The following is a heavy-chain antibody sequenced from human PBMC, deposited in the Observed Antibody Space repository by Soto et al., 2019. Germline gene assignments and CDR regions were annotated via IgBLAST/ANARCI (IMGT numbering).Heavy chain of an antibody. CDR2: TYYKSKWYY. Sequence: SQTLSLTSDISGDSVSSNSAGWNWIRQTPSRGLEWLGRTYYKSKWYYTYAASVKSRITVSPDTSKNQFSLQLTSVTPEDTAVIYGARGSGDDVSEHYYRDVWKKGTTVTVSS. V-gene: IGHV6-1*01. D-gene: IGHD1-1*01. CDR3: ARGSGDDVSEHYYRDV. J-gene: IGHJ6*03. CDR1: GDSVSSNSAG.